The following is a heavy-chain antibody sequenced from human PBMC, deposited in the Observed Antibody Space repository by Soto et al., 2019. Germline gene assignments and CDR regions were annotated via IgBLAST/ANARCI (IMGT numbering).Heavy chain of an antibody. J-gene: IGHJ6*02. V-gene: IGHV1-8*01. Sequence: GASVQVSCKASGYTFTSYDINWVRQATGQGLEWMGWLNPNIGNTGFAQNFQGRVTMTRNPSTSTVYLELSSLSFEDTAVFYFASGPRRWLQSLPLFFGMDVWGQGTTVTVSS. CDR2: LNPNIGNT. D-gene: IGHD5-12*01. CDR1: GYTFTSYD. CDR3: ASGPRRWLQSLPLFFGMDV.